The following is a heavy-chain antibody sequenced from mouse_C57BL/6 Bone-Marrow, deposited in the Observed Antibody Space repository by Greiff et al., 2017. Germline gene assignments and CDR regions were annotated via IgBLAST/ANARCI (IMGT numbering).Heavy chain of an antibody. CDR3: GWKGIY. J-gene: IGHJ2*01. Sequence: VQLQQPGAELVKPGASVKLSCKASGYTFTSYWMHWVKQRPGQGLEWIGMIHPNSGSTNYNVKFQSKATLTVDKSSSTAYMELSGVTSEDSAVYYCGWKGIYWGQGTTLTVSS. CDR1: GYTFTSYW. CDR2: IHPNSGST. D-gene: IGHD2-3*01. V-gene: IGHV1-64*01.